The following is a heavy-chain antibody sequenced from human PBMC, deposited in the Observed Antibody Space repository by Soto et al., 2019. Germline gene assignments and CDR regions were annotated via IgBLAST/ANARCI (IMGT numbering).Heavy chain of an antibody. CDR3: ASAPEYRYYFDY. Sequence: GGSLSLSCAASGFPFSSYAMHWVRQAPGKGLEWVTVISFDGKNKYYAYSVKGRFTISRDDSKNTLYLQMNSLRAEDTAVYYCASAPEYRYYFDYWGQGTLVTVSS. J-gene: IGHJ4*02. CDR2: ISFDGKNK. D-gene: IGHD2-2*02. V-gene: IGHV3-30*04. CDR1: GFPFSSYA.